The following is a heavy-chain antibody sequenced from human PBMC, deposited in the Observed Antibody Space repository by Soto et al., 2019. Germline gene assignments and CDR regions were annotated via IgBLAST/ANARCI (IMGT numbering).Heavy chain of an antibody. CDR1: GGSFSTYA. Sequence: SVKVSCKASGGSFSTYAISWVRQAPGQGLEWMGGIIPIFGTPNYAQKFQGRVTITADRSTSTAYLGLNSLRSEDTAVYYCAAPRTDGYKVPDPSTYYYYGLDVWGQGTTVTVSS. V-gene: IGHV1-69*06. D-gene: IGHD5-12*01. J-gene: IGHJ6*02. CDR2: IIPIFGTP. CDR3: AAPRTDGYKVPDPSTYYYYGLDV.